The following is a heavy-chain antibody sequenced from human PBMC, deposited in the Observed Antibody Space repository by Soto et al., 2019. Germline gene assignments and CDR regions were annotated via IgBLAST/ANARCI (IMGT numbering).Heavy chain of an antibody. D-gene: IGHD3-22*01. CDR3: ARRGDYYDSSGHAFGI. CDR2: INHSGST. J-gene: IGHJ3*02. V-gene: IGHV4-34*01. CDR1: GGSFSGYY. Sequence: KTSETLSLTCAVYGGSFSGYYWSWIRQPPGKGLEWIGEINHSGSTNYNPSLKSRVTISVDTSKNQFSLKLTSVTAADTAVYYCARRGDYYDSSGHAFGIWGQGTMVTVSS.